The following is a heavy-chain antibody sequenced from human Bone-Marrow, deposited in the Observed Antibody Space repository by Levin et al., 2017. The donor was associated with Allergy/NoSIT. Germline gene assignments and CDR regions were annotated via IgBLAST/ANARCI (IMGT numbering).Heavy chain of an antibody. J-gene: IGHJ5*02. CDR2: IWYDGSNK. D-gene: IGHD6-13*01. V-gene: IGHV3-33*01. CDR1: GFTFSSYG. CDR3: ARDIPIAAAGSVGWFDP. Sequence: GGSLRLSCAASGFTFSSYGMHWVRQAPGKGLEWVAVIWYDGSNKYYADSVKGRFTISRDNSKNTLYLQMNSLRAEDTAVYYCARDIPIAAAGSVGWFDPWGQGTLVTVSS.